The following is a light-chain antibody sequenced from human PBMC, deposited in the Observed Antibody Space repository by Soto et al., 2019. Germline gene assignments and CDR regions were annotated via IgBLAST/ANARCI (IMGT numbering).Light chain of an antibody. V-gene: IGKV1-5*03. Sequence: DIQMTQSPSTLSASVGDRVTITCRASQTISSWLAWYQQKPGKAPKVLIYKASTLESGVPSRFSGSGSGTDFTLTVTSLQPEDVATYYCQQYSYYATFGQGTKVAIK. J-gene: IGKJ1*01. CDR3: QQYSYYAT. CDR1: QTISSW. CDR2: KAS.